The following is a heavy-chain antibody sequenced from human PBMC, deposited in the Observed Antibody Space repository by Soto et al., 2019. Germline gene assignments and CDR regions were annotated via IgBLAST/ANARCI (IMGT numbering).Heavy chain of an antibody. CDR2: IIPILGIA. CDR1: GGTFSSYT. V-gene: IGHV1-69*02. CDR3: ASQKYNIVVDPDDFDI. Sequence: VKVSCKASGGTFSSYTISWVRQAPGQGLEWMGRIIPILGIANYAQKFQGRVTITADKSTSTAYMELSSLRSEDTAVYYCASQKYNIVVDPDDFDIWGQGTMVTLAS. D-gene: IGHD2-15*01. J-gene: IGHJ3*02.